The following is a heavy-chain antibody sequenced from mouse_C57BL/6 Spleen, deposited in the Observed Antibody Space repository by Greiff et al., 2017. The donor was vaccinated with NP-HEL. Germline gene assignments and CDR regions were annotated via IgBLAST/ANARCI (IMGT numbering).Heavy chain of an antibody. D-gene: IGHD1-1*01. J-gene: IGHJ2*01. CDR2: IHPNSGST. CDR1: GYTFTSYW. V-gene: IGHV1-64*01. Sequence: QVQLKQPGAELVKPGASVKLSCKASGYTFTSYWMHWVKQRPGQGLEWIGMIHPNSGSTNYNEKFKSKATLTVDKSSSTAYMQLSSLTSEDSAVYDCARRGGSSYRTRYFGYWGKGTTLTVSS. CDR3: ARRGGSSYRTRYFGY.